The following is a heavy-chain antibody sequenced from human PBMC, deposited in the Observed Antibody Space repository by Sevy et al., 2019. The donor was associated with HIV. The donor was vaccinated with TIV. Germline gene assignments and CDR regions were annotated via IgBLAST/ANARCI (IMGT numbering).Heavy chain of an antibody. Sequence: GGSLRLSCAASGFTVNSYYMTWVRQAPGKGLEGVSVIHSDDTTYHADSVKDRFTISRDNFKNTLYLHMSSLRAEDTAVYYCAGGKSGYGYALNYWGQGTLVTVSS. CDR1: GFTVNSYY. V-gene: IGHV3-66*01. CDR3: AGGKSGYGYALNY. CDR2: IHSDDTT. J-gene: IGHJ4*02. D-gene: IGHD5-18*01.